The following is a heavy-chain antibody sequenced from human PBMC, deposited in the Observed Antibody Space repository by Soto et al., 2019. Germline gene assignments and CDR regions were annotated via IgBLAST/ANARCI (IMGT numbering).Heavy chain of an antibody. CDR2: IFAGFGTA. CDR3: AVGASAAAAWYSHGMDV. J-gene: IGHJ6*02. CDR1: GDTFSRYS. D-gene: IGHD1-26*01. Sequence: QVQLVQSGAEVKKPGSLVKVSCKASGDTFSRYSIIWVRQAPGQGLEWMGGIFAGFGTATYAQKFHGRVLIIADESTTTAYTELTSLTYEDTAVYYCAVGASAAAAWYSHGMDVWGQGTTVTVSS. V-gene: IGHV1-69*12.